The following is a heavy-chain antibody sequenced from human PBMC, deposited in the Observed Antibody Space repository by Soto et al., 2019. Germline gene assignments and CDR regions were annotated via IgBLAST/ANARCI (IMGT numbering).Heavy chain of an antibody. D-gene: IGHD6-19*01. CDR1: GYTFTTYG. V-gene: IGHV1-18*01. CDR2: INAYNGNT. CDR3: AGDPVAGTYFDY. J-gene: IGHJ4*02. Sequence: QVQLVQSGAEVKKPGASVKVSCKASGYTFTTYGISWVRQAPGQGLEWMGWINAYNGNTNYAQKLQGRVTMTTDTSTSAAYTELRSLRSDDTTVYYGAGDPVAGTYFDYGGQGTLVTVSS.